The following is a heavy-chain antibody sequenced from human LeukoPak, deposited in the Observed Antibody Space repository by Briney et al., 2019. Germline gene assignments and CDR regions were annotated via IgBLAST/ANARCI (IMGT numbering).Heavy chain of an antibody. D-gene: IGHD3-9*01. CDR2: IYPGDSDT. J-gene: IGHJ3*02. V-gene: IGHV5-51*01. CDR3: ARRPLPVLRYFDWSDDAFDI. CDR1: GYSFTSYW. Sequence: GESLKISCKGSGYSFTSYWIGWVRQMPGKGLEWMGIIYPGDSDTRYSPSFQGQVTIPADKSISTAYLQWSSLKASDTAMYYCARRPLPVLRYFDWSDDAFDIWGQGTMVTVSS.